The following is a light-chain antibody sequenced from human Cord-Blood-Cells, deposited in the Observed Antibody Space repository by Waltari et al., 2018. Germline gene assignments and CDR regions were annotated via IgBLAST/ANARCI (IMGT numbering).Light chain of an antibody. V-gene: IGLV2-14*01. J-gene: IGLJ1*01. CDR3: SSYTSSSTYV. CDR1: SSDVGGYNY. CDR2: DVS. Sequence: QSALTQPASVSGSPGQSITISCTGTSSDVGGYNYVSWYQQPPGKAPKLMIYDVSKRTSGVSNRFSGSKSGNTASLTISGLQAEDEADYYCSSYTSSSTYVFGTGTKVTVL.